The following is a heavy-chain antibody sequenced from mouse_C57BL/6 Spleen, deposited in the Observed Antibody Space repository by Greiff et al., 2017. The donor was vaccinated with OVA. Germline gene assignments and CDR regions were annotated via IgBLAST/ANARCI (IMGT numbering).Heavy chain of an antibody. CDR2: ISGGGGNT. Sequence: VKLVESGGGLVKPGGSLKLSCAASGFTFSSYTMSWVRQTPEKRLEWVATISGGGGNTYYPDSVKGRFTISRDNAKNTLYLQMSSLRSEDTALYYCAREGDYDAYWGQGTLVTVSA. CDR3: AREGDYDAY. D-gene: IGHD2-4*01. CDR1: GFTFSSYT. V-gene: IGHV5-9*01. J-gene: IGHJ3*01.